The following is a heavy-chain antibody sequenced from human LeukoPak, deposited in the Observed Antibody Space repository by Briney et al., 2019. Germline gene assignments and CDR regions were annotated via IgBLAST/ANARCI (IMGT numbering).Heavy chain of an antibody. V-gene: IGHV4-38-2*02. J-gene: IGHJ6*03. D-gene: IGHD3-22*01. CDR1: DFSISSAYY. CDR2: IYHSGNT. CDR3: ARGFEVSSGYYSYYYYYMDV. Sequence: SETLSLTCTVSDFSISSAYYWGWIRQPPGKGLEWIGSIYHSGNTYYNPSLKSRVTISVDTSKNQFSLKLSSVTAADTAVYYCARGFEVSSGYYSYYYYYMDVWGKGTTVTVSS.